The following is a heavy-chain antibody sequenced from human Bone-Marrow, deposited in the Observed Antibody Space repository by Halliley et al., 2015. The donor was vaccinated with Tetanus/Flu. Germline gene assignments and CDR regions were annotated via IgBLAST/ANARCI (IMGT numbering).Heavy chain of an antibody. CDR2: YHSGST. J-gene: IGHJ2*01. CDR3: ARDREFCSGGTCYISWYFDV. D-gene: IGHD2-15*01. V-gene: IGHV4-4*02. Sequence: YHSGSTNSNPSLKSRVPISVAKSRNQFSLKLTSVTAADTAVYYCARDREFCSGGTCYISWYFDVWGRGTLVTVSS.